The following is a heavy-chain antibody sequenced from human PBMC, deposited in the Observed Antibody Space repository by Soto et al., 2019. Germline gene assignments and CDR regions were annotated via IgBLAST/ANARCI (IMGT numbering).Heavy chain of an antibody. J-gene: IGHJ6*02. CDR2: ISYDGSNK. D-gene: IGHD4-17*01. V-gene: IGHV3-30-3*01. CDR3: ARPTTVVTPPAYYYYGMDV. CDR1: GFTFSSYA. Sequence: GGSLRLSCAASGFTFSSYAMHWVRQAPGKGLEWVAVISYDGSNKYYADSVKGRFTISRDNSKNTLYLQMNSLRAEDTAVYYCARPTTVVTPPAYYYYGMDVWGQGTKVTVSS.